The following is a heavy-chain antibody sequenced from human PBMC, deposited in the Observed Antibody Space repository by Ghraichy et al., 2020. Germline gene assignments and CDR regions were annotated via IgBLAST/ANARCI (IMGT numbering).Heavy chain of an antibody. V-gene: IGHV4-39*01. CDR2: IYYSGST. CDR3: ASQIIRYNSGWTPGGWFDP. Sequence: SETLSLTCTVSGGSISSSSYYWGWIRQPPGKGLEWIGSIYYSGSTYYNPSLKSRITMSVDTSKNQFSLKLSSVTAADTAVYYCASQIIRYNSGWTPGGWFDPWGQGTLVTVSS. D-gene: IGHD6-19*01. CDR1: GGSISSSSYY. J-gene: IGHJ5*02.